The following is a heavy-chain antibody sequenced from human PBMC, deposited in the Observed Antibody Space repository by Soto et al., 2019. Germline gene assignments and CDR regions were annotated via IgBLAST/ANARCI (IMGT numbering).Heavy chain of an antibody. CDR1: GFTFHNYY. CDR2: ISSTSSYI. Sequence: EVQLVESGGGLVKPGGSLRLSCAASGFTFHNYYMNWVRQAPGKGLEWVSSISSTSSYIYYADSVKGRFTISRDNAKSSVSLQMNSLRVEDTVVYYCVRDGCSGGSCYSSYFEYWGQGTLVTVPS. D-gene: IGHD2-15*01. J-gene: IGHJ4*02. CDR3: VRDGCSGGSCYSSYFEY. V-gene: IGHV3-21*01.